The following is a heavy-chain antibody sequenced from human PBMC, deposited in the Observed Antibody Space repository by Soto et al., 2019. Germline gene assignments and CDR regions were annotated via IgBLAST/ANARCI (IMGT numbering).Heavy chain of an antibody. CDR3: ARDDLMITFGGVIGAFDI. D-gene: IGHD3-16*02. Sequence: GESLKISCAASGFTFSSYGMHWVRQAPGKGLEWVAVIWYDGSNKYYADSVKGRFTISRDNSKNTLYLQMNSLRAEDTAVYYCARDDLMITFGGVIGAFDIWGQGTMVTVSS. CDR2: IWYDGSNK. CDR1: GFTFSSYG. V-gene: IGHV3-33*01. J-gene: IGHJ3*02.